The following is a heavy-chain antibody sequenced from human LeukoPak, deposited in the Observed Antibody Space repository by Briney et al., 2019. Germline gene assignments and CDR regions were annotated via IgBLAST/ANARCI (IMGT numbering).Heavy chain of an antibody. J-gene: IGHJ4*02. CDR3: VREPAGYSSTWPYDY. CDR1: GHSFSKFG. D-gene: IGHD6-13*01. V-gene: IGHV1-18*01. CDR2: ISAQNGDT. Sequence: ASVKVSCKTSGHSFSKFGISWVRQAPGQGLEWMGWISAQNGDTYYAQQVQGRVTMTTDTSTGTAYMELKSLTSDDTAVYYCVREPAGYSSTWPYDYWGQGTLVTVSS.